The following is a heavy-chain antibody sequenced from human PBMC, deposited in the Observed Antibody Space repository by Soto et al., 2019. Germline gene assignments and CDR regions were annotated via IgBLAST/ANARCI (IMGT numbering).Heavy chain of an antibody. Sequence: QVQLVQSGAEVKKPGSSVKVSCKASGGTFSSYTISWVRQAPGQGLEWMGRIIPILGIANYAQKFQGRVTITAEKSTSTADMEMSSLRSEDTAVYYCARASYGGNPHLGMDVWGQGTTVTVSS. V-gene: IGHV1-69*02. D-gene: IGHD4-17*01. CDR2: IIPILGIA. J-gene: IGHJ6*02. CDR1: GGTFSSYT. CDR3: ARASYGGNPHLGMDV.